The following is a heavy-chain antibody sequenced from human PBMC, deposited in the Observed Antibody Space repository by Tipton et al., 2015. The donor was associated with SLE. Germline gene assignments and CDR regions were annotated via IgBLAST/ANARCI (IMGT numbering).Heavy chain of an antibody. D-gene: IGHD2-2*01. CDR3: ARGDCGSPSCRYYYYYYMDV. J-gene: IGHJ6*03. V-gene: IGHV4-4*06. CDR2: IFQTGST. Sequence: GEIFQTGSTNYNPSVKRRVTFSVDTSKNQFSLKLSSVTAADTAVYYCARGDCGSPSCRYYYYYYMDVWGEGTAVTVSS.